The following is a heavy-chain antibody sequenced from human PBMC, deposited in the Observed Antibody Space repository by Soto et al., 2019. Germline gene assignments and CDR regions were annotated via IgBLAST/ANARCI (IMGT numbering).Heavy chain of an antibody. CDR1: GFTFSSYE. CDR2: ISSSGSTI. Sequence: LRLSCAASGFTFSSYEMNWVRQAPGKGLEWVSYISSSGSTIYYADSVKGRFTISRDNAKNSLYLQMNSLRAEDTAVYYCARDSHIAARPFDYWGQGTLVTVSS. D-gene: IGHD6-6*01. CDR3: ARDSHIAARPFDY. V-gene: IGHV3-48*03. J-gene: IGHJ4*02.